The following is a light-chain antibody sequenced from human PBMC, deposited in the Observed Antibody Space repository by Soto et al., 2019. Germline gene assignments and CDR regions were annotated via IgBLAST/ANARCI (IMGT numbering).Light chain of an antibody. Sequence: QSALTQPASVSGSPGQSITISCTGTSSDVGGYNYVSWYQQYPGKAPKLMIYDVSNRPSGVSNRVSGSKSGNTASLTISGVQAEDEADYYGTSYTTSSTLVFGTGTKLTVL. CDR3: TSYTTSSTLV. V-gene: IGLV2-14*01. CDR2: DVS. CDR1: SSDVGGYNY. J-gene: IGLJ1*01.